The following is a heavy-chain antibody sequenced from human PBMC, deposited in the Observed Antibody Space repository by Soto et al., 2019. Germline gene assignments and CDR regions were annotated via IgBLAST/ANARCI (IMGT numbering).Heavy chain of an antibody. D-gene: IGHD1-26*01. CDR3: AIEGAGFGY. CDR2: IRSKANNYAT. J-gene: IGHJ4*02. V-gene: IGHV3-73*01. CDR1: GFTFSASS. Sequence: EFQLVESEGGLVQPGGSVRLSCAASGFTFSASSMHWVRQAAGKGLEWLGRIRSKANNYATVYSEVLKGRSIISRDDSQDTMFLEMNNLRTVDTAMYYCAIEGAGFGYWGQGTLVTVSS.